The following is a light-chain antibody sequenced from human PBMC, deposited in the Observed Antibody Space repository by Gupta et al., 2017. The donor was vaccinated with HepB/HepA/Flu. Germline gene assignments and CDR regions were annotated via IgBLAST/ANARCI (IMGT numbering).Light chain of an antibody. CDR3: CSYAGSSTFGVV. V-gene: IGLV2-23*02. Sequence: QSALTQPASVSGSPGQSITTSCTGTSSDVGSYNLVSWYQEHPGKAPKLMIYEVSKRPSGVSNRFSGSKSGNTASLTISGLQAEDEADYYCCSYAGSSTFGVVFGGGTKLTVL. J-gene: IGLJ2*01. CDR1: SSDVGSYNL. CDR2: EVS.